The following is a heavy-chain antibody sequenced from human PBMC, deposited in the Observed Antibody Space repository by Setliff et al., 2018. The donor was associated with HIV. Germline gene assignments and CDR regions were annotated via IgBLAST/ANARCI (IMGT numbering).Heavy chain of an antibody. CDR2: IRNDGSDK. CDR3: AMSPYSSGLFDY. Sequence: HPGGSLRLSCSASGFTFSSYGVHWVRQAPGKGMEWVAFIRNDGSDKHYVDSVKGRFTISRDNSKNTLYLQMNSLRAEDTAVYYCAMSPYSSGLFDYWGQGTLVTVS. CDR1: GFTFSSYG. J-gene: IGHJ4*02. V-gene: IGHV3-30*02. D-gene: IGHD6-19*01.